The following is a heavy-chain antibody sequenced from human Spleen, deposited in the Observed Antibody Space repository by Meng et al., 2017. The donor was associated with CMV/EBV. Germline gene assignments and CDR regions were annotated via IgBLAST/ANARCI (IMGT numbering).Heavy chain of an antibody. CDR2: IDHSGST. CDR3: ARFRGGTSPLDY. V-gene: IGHV4-34*01. Sequence: SETLSLTCGVYGGSFSGYYWSWIRQPPGKGLEWIGEIDHSGSTNYNPSLKSRVTISVDTSKNQFSLKLSSVTAADTAVYYCARFRGGTSPLDYWGQGTLVTVSS. D-gene: IGHD3-10*01. J-gene: IGHJ4*02. CDR1: GGSFSGYY.